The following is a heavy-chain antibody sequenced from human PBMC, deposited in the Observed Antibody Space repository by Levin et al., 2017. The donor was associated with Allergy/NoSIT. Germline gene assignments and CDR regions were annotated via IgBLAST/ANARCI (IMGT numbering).Heavy chain of an antibody. V-gene: IGHV3-23*01. CDR3: AKKQGGTTGFSFDV. J-gene: IGHJ3*01. Sequence: PGGSLRLSCDASGFSLSEYAMSWVRQAPGKGLEWVSVITGGGFNTYYGDSAKGRFTVSRDNSKNTLYLELNSLRAEDTAVYYCAKKQGGTTGFSFDVWGQGTMVTVSS. CDR2: ITGGGFNT. D-gene: IGHD1-14*01. CDR1: GFSLSEYA.